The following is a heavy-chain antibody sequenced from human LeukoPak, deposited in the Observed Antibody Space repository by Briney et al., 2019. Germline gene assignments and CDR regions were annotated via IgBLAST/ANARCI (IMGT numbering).Heavy chain of an antibody. D-gene: IGHD3-10*01. CDR2: IYSGGNGGDT. CDR3: ARGAYGLLAY. CDR1: GFTFSSYA. Sequence: GGSLRLSCAASGFTFSSYAMSWVRQAPGKGLEWLSVIYSGGNGGDTYYADSVKGRFTVFRDSSKNALYLQMNSLRAEDTAVYYCARGAYGLLAYWGQGTLVTVSS. V-gene: IGHV3-23*03. J-gene: IGHJ4*02.